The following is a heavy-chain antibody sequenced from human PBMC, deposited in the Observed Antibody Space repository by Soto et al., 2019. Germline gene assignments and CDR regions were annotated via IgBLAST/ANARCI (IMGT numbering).Heavy chain of an antibody. CDR2: ISNDGSNK. CDR3: ARDWAY. V-gene: IGHV3-30-3*01. J-gene: IGHJ4*02. D-gene: IGHD7-27*01. CDR1: GFTFSNYA. Sequence: QVQLVESGGGVVQPGRSLSLSCAASGFTFSNYAMHWVRQAPGKVLEWVAVISNDGSNKYYADSVKGRFTISRDNSQNMLYLQMNSLRPEDTAVYYCARDWAYWGQGTLVTVSS.